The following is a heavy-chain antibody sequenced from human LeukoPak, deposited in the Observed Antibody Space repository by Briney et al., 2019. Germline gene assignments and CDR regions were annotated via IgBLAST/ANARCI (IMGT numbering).Heavy chain of an antibody. CDR1: GGSFSGYY. D-gene: IGHD3-22*01. V-gene: IGHV4-34*01. CDR3: ARAPHFFDTSGSRYYFDY. J-gene: IGHJ4*02. CDR2: INHSGST. Sequence: SETLSLTCAVYGGSFSGYYWSWIRQPPGKGLEWIGEINHSGSTNYNPSLKSRVTVSVDTSKNQFSLKVSSVTAADTAVYYCARAPHFFDTSGSRYYFDYWGQGALVTVSS.